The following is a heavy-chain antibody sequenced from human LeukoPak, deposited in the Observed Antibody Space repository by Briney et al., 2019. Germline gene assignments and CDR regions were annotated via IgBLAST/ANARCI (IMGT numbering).Heavy chain of an antibody. D-gene: IGHD5-12*01. V-gene: IGHV3-23*01. J-gene: IGHJ4*02. CDR1: GFTFISYA. CDR3: AKAVLRGYDFDY. CDR2: ISGSGGST. Sequence: PGGSLRLSCAASGFTFISYAMSWVRQAPGKGLEWVSAISGSGGSTYYADSVKGRFTISRDNSKNTLYLQMNSLRAEDTAVYYCAKAVLRGYDFDYWGQGTLVTVSS.